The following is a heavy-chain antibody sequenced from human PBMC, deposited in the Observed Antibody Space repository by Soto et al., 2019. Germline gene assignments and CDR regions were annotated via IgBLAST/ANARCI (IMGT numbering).Heavy chain of an antibody. CDR3: ARDPLIGGDRGWFDP. CDR1: GLTFSSYS. D-gene: IGHD2-21*02. V-gene: IGHV3-21*01. Sequence: EVQLVESGGGLVRPGGSLSLSCAPSGLTFSSYSMNGVRQAPGKGRGWVSSISSSSSYIYYADSVKGRFTISRDNAKNSLYLQMNSLRAEDTAVYYCARDPLIGGDRGWFDPWGQGTLVTVSS. CDR2: ISSSSSYI. J-gene: IGHJ5*02.